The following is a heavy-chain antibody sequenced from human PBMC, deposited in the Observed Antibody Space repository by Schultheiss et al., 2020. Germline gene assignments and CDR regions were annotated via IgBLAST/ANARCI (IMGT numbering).Heavy chain of an antibody. CDR3: ARAYCSGGSCYVSHGNAFDI. J-gene: IGHJ3*02. Sequence: TLSLTCAVYGGSFSGYYWSWIRQPPGKGLEWIGYIYYSGSTNYNPSLKSRVTISVDTSKNQFSLKLSSVTAADTAVYYCARAYCSGGSCYVSHGNAFDIWGQGTTGTVSS. V-gene: IGHV4-34*11. D-gene: IGHD2-15*01. CDR2: IYYSGST. CDR1: GGSFSGYY.